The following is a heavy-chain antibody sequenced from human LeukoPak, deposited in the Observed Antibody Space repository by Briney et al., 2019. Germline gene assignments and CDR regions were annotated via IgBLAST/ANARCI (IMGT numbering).Heavy chain of an antibody. V-gene: IGHV4-34*01. J-gene: IGHJ5*02. CDR2: INHSGST. D-gene: IGHD2-2*01. CDR1: GGSFSGYY. Sequence: PSETLSLTCAVYGGSFSGYYWSWIRQPPGKGLEWIGEINHSGSTNHNPSLKSRVTISVDTSKNQFSLKPSSVTAADTAVYYCARGRLPAAFDPWGQGTLVTVSS. CDR3: ARGRLPAAFDP.